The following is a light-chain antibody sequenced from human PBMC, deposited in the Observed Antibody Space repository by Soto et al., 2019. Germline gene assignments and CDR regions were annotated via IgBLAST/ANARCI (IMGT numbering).Light chain of an antibody. CDR1: QSINSN. CDR2: GAS. V-gene: IGKV3-15*01. J-gene: IGKJ1*01. CDR3: QQYNNWPRR. Sequence: EIVMTRSPATLSVSPGERATLSCRASQSINSNLAWYQQKPGQAPRLLIYGASTRATGIPARFSGSGSGTDFTLTISSLQSEDFAVYYCQQYNNWPRRFGQGTKVDIK.